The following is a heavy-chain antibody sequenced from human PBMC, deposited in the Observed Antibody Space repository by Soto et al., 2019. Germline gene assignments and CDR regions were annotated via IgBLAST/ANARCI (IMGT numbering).Heavy chain of an antibody. CDR1: GYTCNSFG. V-gene: IGHV1-18*01. CDR2: ISGYHANT. J-gene: IGHJ4*02. CDR3: TRYFWRGQLPYHFDF. D-gene: IGHD3-3*01. Sequence: QVQLVQSGPDVKKPGASVKVSCKGSGYTCNSFGISWVRQAPGQGLERMGWISGYHANTKYAQKFQGRVNMITDTSTSTTYMELRSLRSDDTAVYYCTRYFWRGQLPYHFDFWFQGTLGTVSS.